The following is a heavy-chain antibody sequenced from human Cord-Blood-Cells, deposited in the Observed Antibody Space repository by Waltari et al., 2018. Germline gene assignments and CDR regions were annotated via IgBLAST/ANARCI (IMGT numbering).Heavy chain of an antibody. Sequence: EVQLVESGGGLVKPGGYLRLSCAASGFTFSNAWMSWVRQAPGKGLEWVGSIKSKTDGETTDDAAPVKGRFTISRDDSKNTLYLQMNSLKTDDTAVYYCTTCSSTSCYYYYYMDVWGKGTTVTVSS. CDR2: IKSKTDGETT. CDR3: TTCSSTSCYYYYYMDV. J-gene: IGHJ6*03. V-gene: IGHV3-15*01. CDR1: GFTFSNAW. D-gene: IGHD2-2*01.